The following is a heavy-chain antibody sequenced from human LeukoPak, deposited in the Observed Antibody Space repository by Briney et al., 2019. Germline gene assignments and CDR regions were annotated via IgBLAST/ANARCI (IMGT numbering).Heavy chain of an antibody. V-gene: IGHV3-7*01. D-gene: IGHD3-22*01. Sequence: AGGSLRLSCAASGFTLSSYWMSWVRQAPGKGLEWVANIKQDGSEKYYVDSVKGRFTISRDNAKNSLYLQMSSLRAEDTAVYYCARDQKGNYYDSSGYYYINWFDPWGQGTLVTVSS. CDR2: IKQDGSEK. CDR3: ARDQKGNYYDSSGYYYINWFDP. CDR1: GFTLSSYW. J-gene: IGHJ5*02.